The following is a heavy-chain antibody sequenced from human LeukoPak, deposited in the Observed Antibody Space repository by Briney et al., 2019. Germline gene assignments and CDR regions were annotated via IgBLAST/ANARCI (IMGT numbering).Heavy chain of an antibody. Sequence: GRSLRLSCAASGFTFSSYAMHWVRQAPGKGLEWVAVISYDGSNKYYADSVKGRFTISRDNSKNTLYLQMNSLRAEDTAVYYCACHLDYYDSSGYYFDYWGQGTLVTVSS. CDR3: ACHLDYYDSSGYYFDY. CDR1: GFTFSSYA. J-gene: IGHJ4*02. CDR2: ISYDGSNK. V-gene: IGHV3-30-3*01. D-gene: IGHD3-22*01.